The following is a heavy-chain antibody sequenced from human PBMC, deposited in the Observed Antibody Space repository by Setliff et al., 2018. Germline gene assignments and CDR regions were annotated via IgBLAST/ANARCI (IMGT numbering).Heavy chain of an antibody. D-gene: IGHD6-19*01. CDR1: GGTFSSYA. V-gene: IGHV1-69*06. CDR3: ARDPWQWLTTFTSAEYFQH. Sequence: ASVKVSCKASGGTFSSYAISWVRQAPGQGLEWMGRIIPIFGTANYAQKFQGRVTITADKSTSTACMELSSLRSEDTAVYYCARDPWQWLTTFTSAEYFQHWGQGTLVTV. CDR2: IIPIFGTA. J-gene: IGHJ1*01.